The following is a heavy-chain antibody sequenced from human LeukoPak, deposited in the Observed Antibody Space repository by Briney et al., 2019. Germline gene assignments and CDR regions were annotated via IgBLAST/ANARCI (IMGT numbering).Heavy chain of an antibody. CDR3: ARENDSSGYYPFDY. J-gene: IGHJ4*02. Sequence: GASVKVSCKASGGTFSSYAISWVRQAPGQGLEWMGGIIPIFGTANYAQKLQGRVTMTTDTSTSTAYMELRSLRSDDTAVYYCARENDSSGYYPFDYWGQGTLVTVSS. V-gene: IGHV1-69*05. D-gene: IGHD3-22*01. CDR2: IIPIFGTA. CDR1: GGTFSSYA.